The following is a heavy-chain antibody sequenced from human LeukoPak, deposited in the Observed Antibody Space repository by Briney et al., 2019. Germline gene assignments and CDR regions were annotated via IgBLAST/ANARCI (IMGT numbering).Heavy chain of an antibody. CDR2: IYHSGST. V-gene: IGHV4-59*01. J-gene: IGHJ6*03. CDR3: ARVRWLHAYHYYYYMDV. CDR1: DDSINTYY. D-gene: IGHD3-22*01. Sequence: PSETLSLTCTVSDDSINTYYWSWIRQPPGKGLEWIGYIYHSGSTNYNPSLRSRVTISVDTSKNQLSLKLNSVTAADTAVYYCARVRWLHAYHYYYYMDVWGKGTTVTVS.